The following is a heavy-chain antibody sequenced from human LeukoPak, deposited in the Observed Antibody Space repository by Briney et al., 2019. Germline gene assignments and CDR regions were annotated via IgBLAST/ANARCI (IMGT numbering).Heavy chain of an antibody. D-gene: IGHD3-22*01. CDR1: GFTVSNNY. J-gene: IGHJ3*02. V-gene: IGHV3-66*01. CDR3: AKVTMIVAGAFDI. CDR2: IYSGGST. Sequence: GGSLRLSCVVSGFTVSNNYMSWVRQAPGKGLEWVSIIYSGGSTYYADSVTGRFTISRDSSKNTLYLQMNSLRDEDTAVYYCAKVTMIVAGAFDIWGQGTMVTVSS.